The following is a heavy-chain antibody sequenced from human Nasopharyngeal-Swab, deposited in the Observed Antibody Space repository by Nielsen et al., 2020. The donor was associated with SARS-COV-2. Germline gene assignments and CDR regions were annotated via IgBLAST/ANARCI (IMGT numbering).Heavy chain of an antibody. CDR3: ARQPDRYYYDSSGYSDY. V-gene: IGHV4-4*02. Sequence: WIRQPPGKGLEWIGEIYHSGSTNYNPSLKRRFTISVDKSKNQFSLKLSSVTAADTAVYYCARQPDRYYYDSSGYSDYWGQGTLVTVSS. CDR2: IYHSGST. D-gene: IGHD3-22*01. J-gene: IGHJ4*02.